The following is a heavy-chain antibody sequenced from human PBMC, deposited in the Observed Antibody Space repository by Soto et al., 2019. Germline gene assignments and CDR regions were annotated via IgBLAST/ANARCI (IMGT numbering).Heavy chain of an antibody. J-gene: IGHJ5*02. CDR3: AHRPAQGYDILTGQRRWFDP. CDR2: IYWDDDK. Sequence: SAPTLVNPTQTLTLTCTFSGFSLSTSGVGVGWIRQPPGKALEWLALIYWDDDKRYSPSLKSRLTITKDTSKNQVVLTMTNMDPVDTATYYCAHRPAQGYDILTGQRRWFDPWGQGTLVTVSS. CDR1: GFSLSTSGVG. D-gene: IGHD3-9*01. V-gene: IGHV2-5*02.